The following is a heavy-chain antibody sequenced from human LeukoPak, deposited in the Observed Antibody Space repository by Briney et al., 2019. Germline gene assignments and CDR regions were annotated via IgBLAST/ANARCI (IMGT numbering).Heavy chain of an antibody. J-gene: IGHJ5*02. CDR3: ATVVPPQWWFDP. CDR1: GYTFTSYG. V-gene: IGHV1-18*01. Sequence: GASVKVSCKASGYTFTSYGISWVRQAPGQGLEWMGWISAYNGNTNYAQKLQGRVTMTTDTSTSTAYMELSSLRSEDTAVYYCATVVPPQWWFDPWGQGTLVTVSS. D-gene: IGHD6-13*01. CDR2: ISAYNGNT.